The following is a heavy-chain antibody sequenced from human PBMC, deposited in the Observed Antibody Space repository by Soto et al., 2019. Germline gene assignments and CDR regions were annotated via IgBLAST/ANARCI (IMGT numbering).Heavy chain of an antibody. CDR2: IWYDGSNK. Sequence: SLRLSCAASGFTFSSYGMHWVRQAPGKGLEWVAVIWYDGSNKYYADSVKGRFTISRDNSKNTLYLQMNSLRAEDTAVYYCARAALYGSGFFSPDYWGQGTLVTVSS. CDR3: ARAALYGSGFFSPDY. D-gene: IGHD3-22*01. V-gene: IGHV3-33*01. CDR1: GFTFSSYG. J-gene: IGHJ4*02.